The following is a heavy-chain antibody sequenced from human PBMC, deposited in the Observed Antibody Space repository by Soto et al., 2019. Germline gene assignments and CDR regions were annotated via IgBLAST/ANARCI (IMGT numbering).Heavy chain of an antibody. CDR1: GGSISDDDYY. D-gene: IGHD4-17*01. Sequence: QVQLHESGPGLVKPSQTLSLTCTVSGGSISDDDYYWNWIRQSPGKGLEWIGHIYYNGNTYYNPSLKSRLTMSLAPSPNQFSLHLTSVIAADSALYFCARATTVTSSFFFYALDVWGQGTTVTVSS. J-gene: IGHJ6*02. CDR3: ARATTVTSSFFFYALDV. V-gene: IGHV4-30-4*01. CDR2: IYYNGNT.